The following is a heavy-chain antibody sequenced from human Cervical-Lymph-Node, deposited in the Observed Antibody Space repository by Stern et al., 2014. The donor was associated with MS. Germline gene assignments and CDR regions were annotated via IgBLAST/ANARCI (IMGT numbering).Heavy chain of an antibody. J-gene: IGHJ6*02. CDR1: GFSLSNARMG. Sequence: QVTLRESGPVLVKPTETLTLTCTVSGFSLSNARMGVSWIRQPPGKALEWLAHLFLNAEKSYSTSLKSRLTISKDTSKSQVVLTMTNMDPVDTATYYCARIPGGAVANRYYYYYGMDVWGQGTTVTVSS. CDR3: ARIPGGAVANRYYYYYGMDV. CDR2: LFLNAEK. V-gene: IGHV2-26*01. D-gene: IGHD6-19*01.